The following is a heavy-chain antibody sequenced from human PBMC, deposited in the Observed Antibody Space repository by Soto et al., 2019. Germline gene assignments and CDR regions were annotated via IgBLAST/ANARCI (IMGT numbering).Heavy chain of an antibody. CDR1: GDSVSSNSAA. J-gene: IGHJ6*02. Sequence: SQTLSLTCAISGDSVSSNSAAWNWIRQSPSRGLEWLGRTYYRSKWYNDYAVSVKSRITINPDTSKNQFSLQLNSVTPEDTAVYYCARHKYYYDSSGPNYYYYGMDVWGQGTAVTVSS. CDR3: ARHKYYYDSSGPNYYYYGMDV. D-gene: IGHD3-22*01. V-gene: IGHV6-1*01. CDR2: TYYRSKWYN.